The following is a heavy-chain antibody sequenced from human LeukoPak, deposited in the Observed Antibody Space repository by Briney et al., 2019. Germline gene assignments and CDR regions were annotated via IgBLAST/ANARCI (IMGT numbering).Heavy chain of an antibody. CDR1: GFTFSSYA. CDR3: AKMMATGTSSNWFDP. V-gene: IGHV3-30*04. D-gene: IGHD1-1*01. Sequence: GGSLRLSCAASGFTFSSYAMHWVRQAPGKGLEWVAVISYDGSNKYYADSVKGRFTISRDNSKNTLYLQMNSLRAEDTAVYYCAKMMATGTSSNWFDPWGQGTLVTVSS. CDR2: ISYDGSNK. J-gene: IGHJ5*02.